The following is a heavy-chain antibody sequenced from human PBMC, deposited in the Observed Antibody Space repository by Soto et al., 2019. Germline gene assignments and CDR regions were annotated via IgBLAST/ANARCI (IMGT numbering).Heavy chain of an antibody. V-gene: IGHV3-30*18. CDR2: ISFDGRNT. Sequence: GGALRLSWAASGCIFNSYGMHWGRQAPGKGLEWVVVISFDGRNTYYADSVKGRFTISRDNSKNTLYLQMTSLRAEDTAVYYCEKQSGSGSYYNVESGGHFDYWGQGTLVTVSS. CDR1: GCIFNSYG. CDR3: EKQSGSGSYYNVESGGHFDY. J-gene: IGHJ4*02. D-gene: IGHD3-10*01.